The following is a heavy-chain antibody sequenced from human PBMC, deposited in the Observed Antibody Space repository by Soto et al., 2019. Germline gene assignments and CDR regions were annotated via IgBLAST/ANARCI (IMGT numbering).Heavy chain of an antibody. Sequence: GGSLRLSCAASGFTFSSYAMSWVRQAPGKGLEWVSAISGSGGSTYYADSVKGRFTISRDNSKNTLYLQMNSLRAEDTAVYYCAKRRSVEFSGSYSDWFDPWGQGTLVTVSS. CDR2: ISGSGGST. J-gene: IGHJ5*02. V-gene: IGHV3-23*01. CDR3: AKRRSVEFSGSYSDWFDP. CDR1: GFTFSSYA. D-gene: IGHD1-26*01.